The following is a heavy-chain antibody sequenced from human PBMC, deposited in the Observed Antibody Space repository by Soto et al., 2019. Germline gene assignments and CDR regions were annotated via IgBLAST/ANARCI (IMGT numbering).Heavy chain of an antibody. J-gene: IGHJ4*02. V-gene: IGHV4-39*01. CDR2: IYYSGST. D-gene: IGHD3-22*01. Sequence: SETLSLTCTVSGGSISSSSYYWGWIRQPPGKGLEWIGSIYYSGSTYYNPSLKSRVTISVDTSKNQFSLKLSSVTAADTAVYYCARRPPTYYYDSSGYHAHFDYWGQGTLVTVSS. CDR3: ARRPPTYYYDSSGYHAHFDY. CDR1: GGSISSSSYY.